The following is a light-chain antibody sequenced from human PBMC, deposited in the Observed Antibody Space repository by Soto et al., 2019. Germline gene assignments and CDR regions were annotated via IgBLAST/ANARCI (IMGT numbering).Light chain of an antibody. J-gene: IGKJ5*01. CDR1: QSVSSSY. V-gene: IGKV3-20*01. CDR3: PQYGTSPQDIT. CDR2: GAS. Sequence: EIVLTQSPGTLSLSPGERATLACRASQSVSSSYLAWYQQKPGQAPRLLIYGASSSATGIPDRCSGSGAGTDVTLTLSRLEPEEFTVYYCPQYGTSPQDITVGQGARRELK.